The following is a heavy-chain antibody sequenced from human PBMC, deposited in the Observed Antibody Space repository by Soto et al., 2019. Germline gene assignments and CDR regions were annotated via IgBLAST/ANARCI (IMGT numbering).Heavy chain of an antibody. V-gene: IGHV4-31*03. CDR2: IYYSGST. D-gene: IGHD3-22*01. CDR3: ARASRIYYDSSGYYYRYFDY. J-gene: IGHJ4*02. CDR1: SGSLSSGGSY. Sequence: LSLTCPVSSGSLSSGGSYWSWIRQHPWKGLEWIGYIYYSGSTYYNPSLKSRVTISVDTSKNQFTLKLSSVTAVDTAVYYCARASRIYYDSSGYYYRYFDYWGQGTLVTVSS.